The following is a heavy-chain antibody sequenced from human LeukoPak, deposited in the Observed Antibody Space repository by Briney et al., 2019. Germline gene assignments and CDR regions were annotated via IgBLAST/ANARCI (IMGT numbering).Heavy chain of an antibody. CDR2: ISWDGGST. CDR3: ARENYGGTSPDYYYYYMDV. CDR1: GFTFDDYA. D-gene: IGHD4-23*01. V-gene: IGHV3-43D*03. Sequence: RGSLRLSCAASGFTFDDYAMHWVRQAPGKGLEWVSLISWDGGSTYYADSVKGRFTISRDNSKNSLYLQMNSLRAEDTALYYCARENYGGTSPDYYYYYMDVWGKGTTVTVSS. J-gene: IGHJ6*03.